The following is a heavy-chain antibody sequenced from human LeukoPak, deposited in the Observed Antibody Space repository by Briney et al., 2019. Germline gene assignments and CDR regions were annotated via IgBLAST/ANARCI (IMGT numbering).Heavy chain of an antibody. J-gene: IGHJ3*02. CDR3: AREKAAAGHDAFDI. Sequence: SETLSLTCTVSGGSISSYYRSWIRQPPGKGLEWIGYIYYSGSTNYNPSLKSRVTISVDTSKNQFSLKLSSVTAADTAVYYCAREKAAAGHDAFDIWGQGTMVTVSS. V-gene: IGHV4-59*01. CDR2: IYYSGST. CDR1: GGSISSYY. D-gene: IGHD6-13*01.